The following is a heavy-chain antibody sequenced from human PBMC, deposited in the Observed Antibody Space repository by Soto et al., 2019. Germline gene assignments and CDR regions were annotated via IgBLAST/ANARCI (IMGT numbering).Heavy chain of an antibody. CDR3: ASSQYFTHCTNGVCYYYYGTEV. Sequence: SVKVSFKASGGTFSSYAISCVRQAPGQGLEWMAGIIPIFGTANYAQKFQGRVTTTADESTSTAYMELSSLRSEDTAVYYCASSQYFTHCTNGVCYYYYGTEVWGQGTTV. V-gene: IGHV1-69*13. J-gene: IGHJ6*02. D-gene: IGHD2-8*01. CDR1: GGTFSSYA. CDR2: IIPIFGTA.